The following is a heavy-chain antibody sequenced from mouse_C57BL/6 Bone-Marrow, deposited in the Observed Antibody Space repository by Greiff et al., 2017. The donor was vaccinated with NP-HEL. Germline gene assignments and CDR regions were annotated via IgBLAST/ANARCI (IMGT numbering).Heavy chain of an antibody. CDR3: ARNPAQARYFDY. Sequence: QVQLKQPGAELVRPGSSVKLSCKASGYTFTSYWMDWVKQRPGQGLEWIGNIYPSDSETHYNQKFKDKATLTVDKSSSTAYMQLSSLTSEDSAVYYCARNPAQARYFDYWGQGTTLTVSS. D-gene: IGHD3-2*02. V-gene: IGHV1-61*01. J-gene: IGHJ2*01. CDR2: IYPSDSET. CDR1: GYTFTSYW.